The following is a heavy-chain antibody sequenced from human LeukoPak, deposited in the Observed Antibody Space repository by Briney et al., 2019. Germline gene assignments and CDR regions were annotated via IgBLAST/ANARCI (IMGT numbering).Heavy chain of an antibody. CDR3: ARPDQWLFDY. CDR2: INPNSGGT. D-gene: IGHD3-22*01. J-gene: IGHJ4*02. V-gene: IGHV1-2*02. CDR1: GYTFTVYY. Sequence: ASVRVSCKASGYTFTVYYMHWVRQAPGQGLEWMGWINPNSGGTNYAQKFQGRVTMTRDTSISTAYMELSRLGSDDTAVYYCARPDQWLFDYWGQGTLVTVSS.